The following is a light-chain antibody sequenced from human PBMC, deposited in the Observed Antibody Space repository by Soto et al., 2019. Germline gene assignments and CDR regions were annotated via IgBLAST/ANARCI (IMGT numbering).Light chain of an antibody. CDR1: SCDVGGYNY. Sequence: QSVLTQPASVSGSPGQSITISCTGTSCDVGGYNYVSWYQQHPGKAPKLIIYEVSNRPSGVSNRFSGSKSGNTASLTISGLQAEDEADYYCNSYTSKSTGVFGTGTKLTVL. J-gene: IGLJ1*01. CDR2: EVS. CDR3: NSYTSKSTGV. V-gene: IGLV2-14*01.